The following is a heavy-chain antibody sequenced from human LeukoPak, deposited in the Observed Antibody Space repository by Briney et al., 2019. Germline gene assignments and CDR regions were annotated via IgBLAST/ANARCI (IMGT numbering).Heavy chain of an antibody. CDR3: ARARRRGSSNHYYMDV. D-gene: IGHD6-13*01. J-gene: IGHJ6*03. CDR2: IIPIFGTA. V-gene: IGHV1-69*05. CDR1: GGTFSSYA. Sequence: SVKVSCKASGGTFSSYAISWVRQAPGQGLEWMGGIIPIFGTANYAQKFQGRVTITTDESTSTAYMELSSLRSEDTAVYYCARARRRGSSNHYYMDVWGKGTTVTVSS.